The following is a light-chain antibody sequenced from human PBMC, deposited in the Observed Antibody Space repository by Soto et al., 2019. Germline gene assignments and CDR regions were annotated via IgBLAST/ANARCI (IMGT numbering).Light chain of an antibody. V-gene: IGLV2-14*03. CDR1: SSDVGAYDF. CDR2: EVR. Sequence: QSVLTXPASVSGSPGQSITISCTGTSSDVGAYDFVSWYQQHPDKAPKLMIYEVRNRPSGVSNRFSGSKSVNTATLTISGLQAEDEADYYCSSYTTSSTRVFGTGTKVTVL. CDR3: SSYTTSSTRV. J-gene: IGLJ1*01.